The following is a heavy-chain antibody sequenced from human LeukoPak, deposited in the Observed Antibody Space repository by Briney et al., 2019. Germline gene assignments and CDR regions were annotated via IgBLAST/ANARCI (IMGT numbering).Heavy chain of an antibody. V-gene: IGHV3-21*01. D-gene: IGHD2-15*01. CDR1: GFTVSSHI. CDR3: ARRFCSVGACYYFDY. CDR2: ITGSTGYI. Sequence: GGSLRLSCAASGFTVSSHIMNWVGQAPGKGLEWASSITGSTGYIFYADSVKGRFTISRDNAENSLYLQMNSLRAEDTAVYYCARRFCSVGACYYFDYWGQGTLVTVSS. J-gene: IGHJ4*02.